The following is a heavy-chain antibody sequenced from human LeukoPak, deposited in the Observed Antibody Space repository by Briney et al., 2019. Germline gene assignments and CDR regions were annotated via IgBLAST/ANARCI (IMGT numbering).Heavy chain of an antibody. CDR3: ARDGGPDAFDI. V-gene: IGHV3-66*01. D-gene: IGHD3-16*01. CDR1: GFTVSSNY. Sequence: GGSLRLSCAASGFTVSSNYMSWVRQAPGKGLEWVSVIYSGGSTYYADSVKGRFTISRDSSKNTLYLQMSSLRAEDTAVYYCARDGGPDAFDIWGQGTMVTVSS. J-gene: IGHJ3*02. CDR2: IYSGGST.